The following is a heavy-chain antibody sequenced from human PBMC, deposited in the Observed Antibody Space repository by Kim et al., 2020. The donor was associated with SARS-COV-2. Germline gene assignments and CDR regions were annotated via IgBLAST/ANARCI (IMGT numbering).Heavy chain of an antibody. CDR2: INHSGST. CDR3: ARSPRPRRYCSSTSCGGDYFDY. J-gene: IGHJ4*02. D-gene: IGHD2-2*01. Sequence: SETLSLTCAVYGGSFSGYYWSWIRQPPGKGLEWIGEINHSGSTNYNPSLKSRVTISVDTSKNQFSLKLSSVTAADTAVYYCARSPRPRRYCSSTSCGGDYFDYWGQGTLVTVSS. V-gene: IGHV4-34*01. CDR1: GGSFSGYY.